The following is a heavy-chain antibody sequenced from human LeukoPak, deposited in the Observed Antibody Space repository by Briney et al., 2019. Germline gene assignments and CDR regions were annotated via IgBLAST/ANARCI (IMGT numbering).Heavy chain of an antibody. J-gene: IGHJ4*02. CDR3: SALYFDY. Sequence: GGSLRLSCAASGFTVSSNYMSWVRQAAGKGLEWVGRIKSKADGGTTEYAAPVKGRFTISRDDSENTLYLQMNSLKTEDTALYYCSALYFDYWGQGNLVTVSS. V-gene: IGHV3-15*01. CDR2: IKSKADGGTT. CDR1: GFTVSSNY.